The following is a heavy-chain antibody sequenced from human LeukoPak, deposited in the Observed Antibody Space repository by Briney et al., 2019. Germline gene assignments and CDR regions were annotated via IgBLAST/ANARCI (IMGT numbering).Heavy chain of an antibody. J-gene: IGHJ4*02. D-gene: IGHD3-16*02. CDR3: ARGEYVWGSYRPFDY. CDR2: INHSGST. CDR1: GGSFSGYY. V-gene: IGHV4-34*01. Sequence: SETLSLTCAVYGGSFSGYYWSWIRQPPGKGLEWIGEINHSGSTNYNPSLKSRVTISVDTSKNQSSLKLSSVTAADTAVYYCARGEYVWGSYRPFDYWGQGTLVTVSS.